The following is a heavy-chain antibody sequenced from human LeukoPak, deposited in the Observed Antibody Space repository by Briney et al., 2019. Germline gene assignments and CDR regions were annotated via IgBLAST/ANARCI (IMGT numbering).Heavy chain of an antibody. J-gene: IGHJ5*02. CDR2: IFYSGST. Sequence: PSETLSLTCTVSGGSISTSNYYWGWIRQPPGKGLEWIGNIFYSGSTYYSPSLKSRVTISLDTSRNQFSLKLNSVTAADTAVYYCARRAGWFDPWGQGTLVTVSS. V-gene: IGHV4-39*07. CDR1: GGSISTSNYY. CDR3: ARRAGWFDP.